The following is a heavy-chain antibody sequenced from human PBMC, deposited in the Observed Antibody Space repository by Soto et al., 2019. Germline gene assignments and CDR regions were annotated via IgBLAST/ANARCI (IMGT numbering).Heavy chain of an antibody. CDR3: AKILQLGDYAFYYYGMDV. CDR2: ISYDGSNK. D-gene: IGHD4-17*01. Sequence: QVQLVESGGGVVQPGRSLRLSCAASGFTFSNYGMHWVRQAPGKGLEWVAVISYDGSNKYYADSVKGRFTISRDNSKTTLYLQMDSLRAEDTAVYYCAKILQLGDYAFYYYGMDVWGQGTTVTVSS. V-gene: IGHV3-30*18. CDR1: GFTFSNYG. J-gene: IGHJ6*02.